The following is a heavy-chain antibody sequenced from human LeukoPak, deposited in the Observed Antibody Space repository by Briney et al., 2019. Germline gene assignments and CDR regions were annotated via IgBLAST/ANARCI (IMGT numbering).Heavy chain of an antibody. CDR2: FRSSGGST. D-gene: IGHD6-19*01. CDR1: GFTFSSYA. Sequence: GSLRLSCAASGFTFSSYAMSWVRQAPGKGLEWVPAFRSSGGSTFYADSVKGRFTISRDNSKSTLYLQMNSLRAEDTAVYYCAILEGVSSSGWYYFDYWGQGTLVTVSS. J-gene: IGHJ4*02. V-gene: IGHV3-23*01. CDR3: AILEGVSSSGWYYFDY.